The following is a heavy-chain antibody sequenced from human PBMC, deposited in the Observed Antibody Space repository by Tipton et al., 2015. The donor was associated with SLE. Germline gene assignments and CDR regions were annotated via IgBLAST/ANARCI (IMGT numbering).Heavy chain of an antibody. CDR1: GGSISNYY. CDR3: ARGILEWSDY. Sequence: GLVKPSETLSLICTVSGGSISNYYWSWIRQPPGKGLEWIGNIYYSGSTNYNPSLKSRATISADTSKNQLSLKLSSVTAADTAVYYCARGILEWSDYWGQGTLVTVSS. V-gene: IGHV4-59*12. CDR2: IYYSGST. J-gene: IGHJ4*02. D-gene: IGHD3-3*01.